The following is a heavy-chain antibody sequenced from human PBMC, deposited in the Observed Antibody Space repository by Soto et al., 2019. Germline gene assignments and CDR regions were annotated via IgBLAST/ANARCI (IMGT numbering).Heavy chain of an antibody. D-gene: IGHD5-12*01. J-gene: IGHJ4*02. CDR2: IIPNFGTT. Sequence: QVQLEQSGAEVKKPGSSVKVSCKASGGTFNNFVISWVRQAPGQGLEWMGGIIPNFGTTNYAQKFQGKVTITADETTRTSYLELRGRTSVVTSVNYCARDLGREATIRFWGQGTLVTVSS. CDR3: ARDLGREATIRF. V-gene: IGHV1-69*01. CDR1: GGTFNNFV.